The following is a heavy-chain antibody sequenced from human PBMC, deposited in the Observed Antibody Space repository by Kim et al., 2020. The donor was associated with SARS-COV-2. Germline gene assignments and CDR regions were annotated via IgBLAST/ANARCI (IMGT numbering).Heavy chain of an antibody. D-gene: IGHD6-19*01. CDR1: GFTFLNYA. Sequence: GGSLRLSCAASGFTFLNYAMTWVRQAPGKGLEYVSTISSSATRTYYADSVKGRFTISRDNSMNTLFLQMNSLRAEDTALYFCAKVWAVSDDIAWYGLDGWGQGTAVTISS. J-gene: IGHJ6*02. CDR3: AKVWAVSDDIAWYGLDG. CDR2: ISSSATRT. V-gene: IGHV3-23*01.